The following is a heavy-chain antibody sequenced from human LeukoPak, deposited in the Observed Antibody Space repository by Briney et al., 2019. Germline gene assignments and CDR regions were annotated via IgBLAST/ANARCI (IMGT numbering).Heavy chain of an antibody. CDR2: ISSSSSYI. J-gene: IGHJ4*02. V-gene: IGHV3-21*01. CDR1: GFTFSSYA. Sequence: GGSLRLSCAASGFTFSSYAMSWVRQAPGKGLEWVSSISSSSSYIYYADSVKGRFTISRDNAKNSLYLQMSSLRAEDTAVYYCARDMTTVTSYYFDYWGQGTLVTVSS. D-gene: IGHD4-17*01. CDR3: ARDMTTVTSYYFDY.